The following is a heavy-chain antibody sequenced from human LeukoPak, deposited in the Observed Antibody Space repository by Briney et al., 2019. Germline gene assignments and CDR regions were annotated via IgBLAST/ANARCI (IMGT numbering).Heavy chain of an antibody. D-gene: IGHD2-2*01. CDR3: ARRYCSSTSCNPYFFDY. CDR1: GYTFTNYY. V-gene: IGHV5-51*01. J-gene: IGHJ4*02. CDR2: ISPGDSDA. Sequence: KHGESLKISCKGSGYTFTNYYIGWLRQTPGKGLEWMGIISPGDSDARYSPSFQGQVTISADKSISTAYLRWSSLKASDTAMYYCARRYCSSTSCNPYFFDYWGQGTLVTVSS.